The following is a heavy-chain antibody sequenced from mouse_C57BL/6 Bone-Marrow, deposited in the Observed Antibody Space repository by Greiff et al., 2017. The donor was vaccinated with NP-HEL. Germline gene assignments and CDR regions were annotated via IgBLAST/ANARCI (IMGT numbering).Heavy chain of an antibody. V-gene: IGHV1-55*01. CDR2: IYPGSGST. Sequence: QVQLQQPGAELVKPGASVKMSCKASGYTFTSYWITWVKQRPGQGLEWIGDIYPGSGSTNYNEKFKSKATLTVDTSSSTAYMQLSSLTSADSAVYYCARGQPYFYDSKAWFAYWGQGTLVTVSA. D-gene: IGHD1-1*01. CDR1: GYTFTSYW. J-gene: IGHJ3*01. CDR3: ARGQPYFYDSKAWFAY.